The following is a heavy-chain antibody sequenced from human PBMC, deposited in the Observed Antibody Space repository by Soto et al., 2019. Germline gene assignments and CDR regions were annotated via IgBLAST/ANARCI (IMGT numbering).Heavy chain of an antibody. J-gene: IGHJ6*02. CDR1: GGSFSSYA. Sequence: SVKVSCKASGGSFSSYAISWVRQAPGQGLEWMGGIIPIFGTANYAQKFQGRVTITADESTSTAYMELSSLRSEDTAVYYCARVTYYDFWSGYYKGHYYYYGMDVWGQGTTVTVSS. D-gene: IGHD3-3*01. V-gene: IGHV1-69*13. CDR2: IIPIFGTA. CDR3: ARVTYYDFWSGYYKGHYYYYGMDV.